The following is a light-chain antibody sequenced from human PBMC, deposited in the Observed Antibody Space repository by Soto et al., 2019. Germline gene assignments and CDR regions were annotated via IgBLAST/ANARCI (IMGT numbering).Light chain of an antibody. CDR2: ENK. J-gene: IGLJ2*01. V-gene: IGLV6-57*04. Sequence: NFMLTQPHSVSESPGKTVTISCTRSSGSIANNYVQWYQQRPGSAPTIVIYENKLRHSGGPGRFSGSTDGSSNSASLTISGLDTEDEPDYYCHSYDADFVIFGGGTKLTVL. CDR3: HSYDADFVI. CDR1: SGSIANNY.